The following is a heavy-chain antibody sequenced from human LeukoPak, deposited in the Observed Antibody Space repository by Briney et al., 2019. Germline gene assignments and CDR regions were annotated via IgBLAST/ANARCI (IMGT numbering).Heavy chain of an antibody. D-gene: IGHD5-24*01. Sequence: GGSLRLSCAASGFTVTNAWMHWVRQAPGKGLEWVSVIYSGGSTYYADSVKGRFTISRDNSKNTLYLQMNSLRAEDTAVYYCARGAGYNYPYYFDYWGQGTLVTVSS. CDR3: ARGAGYNYPYYFDY. J-gene: IGHJ4*02. CDR2: IYSGGST. V-gene: IGHV3-53*01. CDR1: GFTVTNAW.